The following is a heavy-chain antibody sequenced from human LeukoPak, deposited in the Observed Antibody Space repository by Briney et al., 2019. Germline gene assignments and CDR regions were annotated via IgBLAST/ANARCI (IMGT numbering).Heavy chain of an antibody. CDR2: IKQDGSEK. J-gene: IGHJ6*03. Sequence: PGGSLRLSCAASGFTFSSYWMSWVRQAPGKGLEWVANIKQDGSEKYYVDSVKGRFTISRDNAKNSLYLRMNSLRAEDTAVYYRARDTDVPGYYYYMDVWGKGTTVTISS. D-gene: IGHD2-2*01. V-gene: IGHV3-7*01. CDR1: GFTFSSYW. CDR3: ARDTDVPGYYYYMDV.